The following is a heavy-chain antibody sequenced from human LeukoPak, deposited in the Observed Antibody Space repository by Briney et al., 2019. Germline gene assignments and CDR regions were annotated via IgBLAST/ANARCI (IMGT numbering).Heavy chain of an antibody. CDR1: GFTFSSYW. Sequence: PGGSLRLSCAASGFTFSSYWMSWVRQAPGKGLEWVANIKQDGSEKYYVDSVKGRFTISRDNAKNSLYLQMNSLRAEDTAVYYCANWWGVRGGSVGYWGQGTLVTVSS. J-gene: IGHJ4*02. V-gene: IGHV3-7*01. CDR3: ANWWGVRGGSVGY. CDR2: IKQDGSEK. D-gene: IGHD3-10*01.